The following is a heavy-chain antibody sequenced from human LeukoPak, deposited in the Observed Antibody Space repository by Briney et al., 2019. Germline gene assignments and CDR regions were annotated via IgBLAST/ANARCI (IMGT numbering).Heavy chain of an antibody. CDR1: GFTFSSYE. Sequence: GGSLRLSCAASGFTFSSYEMHWVRQAPGKGLEWVAFIRYDGSNKYYADFVKGRFTISRDNYKNTLYLQMNSLRAEETAVYYCAKDLGSFAGYGSGSYYTPRGMDVWGKGTTVTISS. CDR3: AKDLGSFAGYGSGSYYTPRGMDV. V-gene: IGHV3-30*02. J-gene: IGHJ6*03. D-gene: IGHD3-10*01. CDR2: IRYDGSNK.